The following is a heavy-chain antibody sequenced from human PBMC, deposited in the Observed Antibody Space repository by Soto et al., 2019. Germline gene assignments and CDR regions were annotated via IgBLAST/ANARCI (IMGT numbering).Heavy chain of an antibody. V-gene: IGHV3-23*01. Sequence: PGGSLRLSCAASGFTFSAYAMTWVRQAPGKGLEWVSVISGSAGATYYADSVKGRFTISRDNSKNTLYLQMNSMRAEDTAVYYCARQDYSTTWYLNYWGQGTLITVS. CDR2: ISGSAGAT. CDR3: ARQDYSTTWYLNY. J-gene: IGHJ4*02. CDR1: GFTFSAYA. D-gene: IGHD6-13*01.